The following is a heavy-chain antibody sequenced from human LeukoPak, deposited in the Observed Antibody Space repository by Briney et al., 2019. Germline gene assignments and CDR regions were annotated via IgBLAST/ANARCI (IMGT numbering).Heavy chain of an antibody. Sequence: GASVKVSCKASGYTFTSYDINWVRQATGQGLEWMGWMNPNSGNTGYAQKFQGRVTMTRNTSMSTAYMELSSLRSEDTAVYHCARVRGHDYGDYVFYYWGQGTLVTVSS. J-gene: IGHJ4*02. CDR1: GYTFTSYD. D-gene: IGHD4-17*01. CDR2: MNPNSGNT. CDR3: ARVRGHDYGDYVFYY. V-gene: IGHV1-8*01.